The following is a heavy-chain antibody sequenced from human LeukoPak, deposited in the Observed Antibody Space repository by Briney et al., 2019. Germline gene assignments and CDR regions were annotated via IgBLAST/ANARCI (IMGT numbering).Heavy chain of an antibody. D-gene: IGHD3-3*01. CDR1: GGSISSSYYY. CDR3: ARAPRRTGITIFGVVMERGNWFDP. V-gene: IGHV4-39*01. Sequence: SETLSLTCTVSGGSISSSYYYWGWIRQPPGTGLEWIGSIYSSGSTYYNPSLKSRVTISVDTSKNQFSLKLTSVTAADTAVYYCARAPRRTGITIFGVVMERGNWFDPWGQGTLVTVSS. CDR2: IYSSGST. J-gene: IGHJ5*02.